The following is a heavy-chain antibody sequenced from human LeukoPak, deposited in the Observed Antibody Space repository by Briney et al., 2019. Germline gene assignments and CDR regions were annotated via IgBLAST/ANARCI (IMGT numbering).Heavy chain of an antibody. V-gene: IGHV7-4-1*02. Sequence: APVKVSCKASGGTFSSYAISWVRQAPGQGLEWMGWINTNTGNPLYAQGFTGRFVFSLDTSVSTAYLQISSLEAEDTAIYYCAREAYGSGSYHFDYWGQGTLVTASS. CDR1: GGTFSSYA. D-gene: IGHD3-10*01. CDR2: INTNTGNP. CDR3: AREAYGSGSYHFDY. J-gene: IGHJ4*02.